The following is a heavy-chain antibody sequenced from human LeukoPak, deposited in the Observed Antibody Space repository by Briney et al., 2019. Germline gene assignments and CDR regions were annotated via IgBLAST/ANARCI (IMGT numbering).Heavy chain of an antibody. CDR2: IIGSGGSR. J-gene: IGHJ4*02. Sequence: GGSLRLSCVASGFTFSSDVMAWVRQAPGKGLEWVSSIIGSGGSRYYADSVKGRVTISRDNSKNTLYLQIYSLRAEDTAIYYYAKGSKGTYDYWGQGTLVTVSS. CDR1: GFTFSSDV. V-gene: IGHV3-23*01. CDR3: AKGSKGTYDY.